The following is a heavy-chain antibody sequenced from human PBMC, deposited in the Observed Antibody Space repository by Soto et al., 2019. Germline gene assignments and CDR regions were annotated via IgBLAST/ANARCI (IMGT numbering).Heavy chain of an antibody. V-gene: IGHV1-18*01. CDR2: ISAYNGNT. J-gene: IGHJ4*02. CDR3: ARDLSWGSGWYLG. D-gene: IGHD6-19*01. Sequence: XSVKVSFKASGYSFITYGITLLRHSPGQGLEWMGWISAYNGNTNYVQKLQGRVTMTTDTSTSTAYMELRSLRSDDTAAYYCARDLSWGSGWYLGWGQGTLVTVSS. CDR1: GYSFITYG.